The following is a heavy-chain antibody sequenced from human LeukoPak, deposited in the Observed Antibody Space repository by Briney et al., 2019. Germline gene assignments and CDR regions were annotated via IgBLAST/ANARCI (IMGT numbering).Heavy chain of an antibody. D-gene: IGHD1-26*01. Sequence: PSETLSLTCTVSGGSISSSSYYWGWIRQPPGKGLEWIGSIYYSGSTYYNPSLKSRVTISVDTSKNQFSLKLSSVTAADTAVYYCARARTGGVGAANWFDPWGQGTLVTVSS. J-gene: IGHJ5*02. CDR1: GGSISSSSYY. V-gene: IGHV4-39*01. CDR2: IYYSGST. CDR3: ARARTGGVGAANWFDP.